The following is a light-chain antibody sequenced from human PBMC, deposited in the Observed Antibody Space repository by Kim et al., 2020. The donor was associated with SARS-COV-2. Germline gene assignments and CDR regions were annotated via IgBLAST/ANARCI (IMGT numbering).Light chain of an antibody. J-gene: IGLJ3*02. CDR3: SSYTTTTTRV. CDR2: DVG. CDR1: SSNVGGYNY. Sequence: QSVLTQPASVSGSPGQSITISCTGTSSNVGGYNYVSWYQQHPGKAPKLMIYDVGTRPSGVSDRFSGSKSGNTASLTVSGLQTEDEADYYCSSYTTTTTRVFGGGTQLTVL. V-gene: IGLV2-14*03.